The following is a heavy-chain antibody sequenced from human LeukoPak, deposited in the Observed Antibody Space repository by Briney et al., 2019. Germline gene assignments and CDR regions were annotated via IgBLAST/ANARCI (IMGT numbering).Heavy chain of an antibody. D-gene: IGHD4-17*01. CDR1: GGSITNTNYY. J-gene: IGHJ5*02. V-gene: IGHV4-39*01. CDR3: ARLAYGVTREFDP. CDR2: IYYSGTT. Sequence: SETLSLTYTVSGGSITNTNYYWAWIRQPPGKGLEWIGSIYYSGTTYYTSSLRSRLTMSVDTSKNQFSLKLSSLTAADTAVFYCARLAYGVTREFDPWGQGTLVTVSS.